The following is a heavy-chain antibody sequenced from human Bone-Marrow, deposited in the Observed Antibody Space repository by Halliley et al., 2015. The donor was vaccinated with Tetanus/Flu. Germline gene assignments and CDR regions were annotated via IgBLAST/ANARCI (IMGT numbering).Heavy chain of an antibody. CDR2: INHGGYT. CDR3: SRHRTNYCSGTDCYHWLDP. V-gene: IGHV4-34*01. D-gene: IGHD2-2*01. J-gene: IGHJ5*02. CDR1: NGSFSDYF. Sequence: TLSLTCAALNGSFSDYFWSWIRQSPGKGLEWIGQINHGGYTNYSPSLKSRVTISVDTSKNQFSLRLSSVTAADTALYFCSRHRTNYCSGTDCYHWLDPWGQGTLVTISS.